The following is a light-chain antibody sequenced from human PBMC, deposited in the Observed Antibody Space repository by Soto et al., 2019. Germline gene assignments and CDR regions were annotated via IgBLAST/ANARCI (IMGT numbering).Light chain of an antibody. CDR1: QSFRGL. CDR2: DAY. J-gene: IGKJ5*01. Sequence: VVWTHSPVTLSLSPGARATLSCRASQSFRGLLAWYQQKPGQAPRLLIYDAYNRATGIPPRFSGSGSGTDFTLTISSLEPEDSAVYYCQQRHMWPITFGQGTRLEIK. CDR3: QQRHMWPIT. V-gene: IGKV3-11*01.